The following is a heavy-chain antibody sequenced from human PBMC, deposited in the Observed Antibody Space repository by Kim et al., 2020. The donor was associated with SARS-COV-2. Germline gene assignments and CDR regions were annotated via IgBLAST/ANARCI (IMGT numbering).Heavy chain of an antibody. J-gene: IGHJ3*02. CDR1: ESSFSSYT. Sequence: GGSLRLSCAASESSFSSYTMHWVRQAPGKGLEYVSGISPSGRTTYYATSVKGRFTISRDNSKNTLYLQMGSLRPEDMAIYHCARESFDIWGQGTMVTVSS. V-gene: IGHV3-64*01. CDR3: ARESFDI. CDR2: ISPSGRTT.